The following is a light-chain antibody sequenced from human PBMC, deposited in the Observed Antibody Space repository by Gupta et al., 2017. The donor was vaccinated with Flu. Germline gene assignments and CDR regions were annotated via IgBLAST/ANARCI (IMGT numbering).Light chain of an antibody. CDR2: QVS. CDR3: SSFTRASTWV. V-gene: IGLV2-14*01. Sequence: QSALTQPASVSGSPGQSITISCAGTSNDVGSYDSVSWYQQHPGKAPKLMIYQVSNRPSGVSSRFSASKSCNTASLTISGLQPEDEADYYCSSFTRASTWVFGGGTKLTVL. CDR1: SNDVGSYDS. J-gene: IGLJ3*02.